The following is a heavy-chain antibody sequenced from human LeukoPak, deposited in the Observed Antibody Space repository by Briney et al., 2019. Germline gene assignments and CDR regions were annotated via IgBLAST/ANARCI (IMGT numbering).Heavy chain of an antibody. J-gene: IGHJ3*02. CDR3: ARELSVGVAPDAFDI. CDR2: IRYDGSNK. CDR1: GFTFSSYG. D-gene: IGHD2-21*01. Sequence: GGSLRLSCAASGFTFSSYGMHWVRQAPGKGLEWVAFIRYDGSNKYYADSVKGRFTISRDNSKNTLYLQTNSLRAEDTAVYYCARELSVGVAPDAFDIWGQGTMVTVSS. V-gene: IGHV3-30*02.